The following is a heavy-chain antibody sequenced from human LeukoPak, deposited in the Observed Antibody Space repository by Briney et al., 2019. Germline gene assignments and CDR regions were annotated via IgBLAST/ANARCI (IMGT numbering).Heavy chain of an antibody. D-gene: IGHD6-13*01. V-gene: IGHV3-30*18. CDR1: GFTFSSYG. Sequence: PGGSRRLFCAASGFTFSSYGMHWVRQAPGKGLEWVAVISYDGSNKYYADSVKGRFTISRDNSKNTLYLQMNSLRAEDTAVYYCAKDRSIAAADPVGYFDYWGQGTLVTVSS. J-gene: IGHJ4*02. CDR3: AKDRSIAAADPVGYFDY. CDR2: ISYDGSNK.